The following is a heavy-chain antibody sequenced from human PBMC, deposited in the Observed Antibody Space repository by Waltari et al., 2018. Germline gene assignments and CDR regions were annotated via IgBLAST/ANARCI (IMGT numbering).Heavy chain of an antibody. Sequence: QVQLVESGGGVVQPGRSLRLSCAASGFIFSNYGMHWVRQAPGQGLEWVEVVYYDGSTKHYADSVKGRFTISRDNSKNTLNLEMNSLRAEDTAVYFCARCGRGVDSSASCLDHWGQGTLVTVSS. D-gene: IGHD1-1*01. CDR1: GFIFSNYG. V-gene: IGHV3-33*01. CDR3: ARCGRGVDSSASCLDH. J-gene: IGHJ4*02. CDR2: VYYDGSTK.